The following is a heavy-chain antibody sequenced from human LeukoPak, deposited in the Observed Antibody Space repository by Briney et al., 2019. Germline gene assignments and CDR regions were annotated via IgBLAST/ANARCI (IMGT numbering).Heavy chain of an antibody. CDR1: GFTFSSYA. CDR2: IRYDGSKK. Sequence: GGSLRLSCAASGFTFSSYAMHWVRQAPGKGLEWVAFIRYDGSKKYYADSVKGRFTISRDNSKNTLYLQMNSLRAEDTAVYYCVLSGIAAAGDYWGQGTLVTVSS. V-gene: IGHV3-30*02. J-gene: IGHJ4*02. D-gene: IGHD6-13*01. CDR3: VLSGIAAAGDY.